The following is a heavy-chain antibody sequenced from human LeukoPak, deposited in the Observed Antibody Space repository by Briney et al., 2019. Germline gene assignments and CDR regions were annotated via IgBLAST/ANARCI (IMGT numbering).Heavy chain of an antibody. V-gene: IGHV3-23*01. J-gene: IGHJ4*02. Sequence: GGSLRLSCAASGFTFSSYAMSWVRQAPGKGLEWVSAISGSGGSTYYADSVKGRFTISRDNSKNTLYLQMNSLRAEDTAVYYCANDTTLVTLIEYYFDYWGQGTLVTASS. CDR1: GFTFSSYA. CDR3: ANDTTLVTLIEYYFDY. D-gene: IGHD4-23*01. CDR2: ISGSGGST.